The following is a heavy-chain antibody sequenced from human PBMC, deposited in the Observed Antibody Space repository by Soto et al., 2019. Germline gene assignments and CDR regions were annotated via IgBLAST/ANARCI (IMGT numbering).Heavy chain of an antibody. CDR1: GDSVSSNSVA. CDR3: ARTRVYDSYNYYGMAV. CDR2: TYYRSKWYN. Sequence: PSQTLSLTCAISGDSVSSNSVAWNWIRQSPSRGLEWLGRTYYRSKWYNDYSITVKSRITINPDTSKNQISLQLNSVTPEDMAVYFCARTRVYDSYNYYGMAVWGQGTTVTVSS. J-gene: IGHJ6*02. V-gene: IGHV6-1*01. D-gene: IGHD3-3*01.